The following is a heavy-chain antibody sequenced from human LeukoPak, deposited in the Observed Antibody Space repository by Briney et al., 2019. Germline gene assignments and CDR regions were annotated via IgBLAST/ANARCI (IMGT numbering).Heavy chain of an antibody. CDR1: GGSFSGYY. CDR3: ARNSLAARLYYYYGMDV. D-gene: IGHD6-6*01. CDR2: INHSGST. V-gene: IGHV4-34*01. Sequence: MPSETLSLTCAVYGGSFSGYYWSWIRQPPGKGLEWIGEINHSGSTNYNPSLKSRVTISVDTSKNQFSLKLSSVTAADTAVYYCARNSLAARLYYYYGMDVWGQGTTVTVSS. J-gene: IGHJ6*02.